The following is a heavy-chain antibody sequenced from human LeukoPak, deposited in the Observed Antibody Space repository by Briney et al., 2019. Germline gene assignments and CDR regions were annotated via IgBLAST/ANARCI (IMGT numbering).Heavy chain of an antibody. CDR3: ARDGMIPRY. CDR2: ISSSGSTI. J-gene: IGHJ4*02. Sequence: GGSLRLSCATSGFTFSRYWMNWVRQAPGKGLEWVSYISSSGSTIYYADSVKGRFTISRDNAKNSLYLQMNSLRAEDTAVYYCARDGMIPRYWGQGTLVTVSS. CDR1: GFTFSRYW. D-gene: IGHD1-1*01. V-gene: IGHV3-48*04.